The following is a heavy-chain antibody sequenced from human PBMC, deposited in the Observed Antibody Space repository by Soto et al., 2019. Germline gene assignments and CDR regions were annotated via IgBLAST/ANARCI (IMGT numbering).Heavy chain of an antibody. Sequence: QVQLQQWGAGLLKPSETLSLTCAVYGGSFSGYYWSWIRQPPGKGLEWIGEINHSGSTNYNPSLKSRVXRSXDXCKNQFSLKLSSVTAADTAVYYCARGQSWSNDAFDIWGQGTMVTVSS. D-gene: IGHD6-13*01. V-gene: IGHV4-34*01. CDR2: INHSGST. J-gene: IGHJ3*02. CDR3: ARGQSWSNDAFDI. CDR1: GGSFSGYY.